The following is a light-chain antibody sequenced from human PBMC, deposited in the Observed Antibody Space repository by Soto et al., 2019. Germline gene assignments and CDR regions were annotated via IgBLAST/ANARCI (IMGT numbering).Light chain of an antibody. CDR1: SSDVGGYNY. V-gene: IGLV2-14*01. Sequence: QSVLTQPASVSGSPGQSITISCTGTSSDVGGYNYVSWYQQHPGKAPKLMIYDVRNRASGASNRFSGSKSGNTASLTISGLQAEDEADYYCTSYTSSSTLYVFGTGT. J-gene: IGLJ1*01. CDR2: DVR. CDR3: TSYTSSSTLYV.